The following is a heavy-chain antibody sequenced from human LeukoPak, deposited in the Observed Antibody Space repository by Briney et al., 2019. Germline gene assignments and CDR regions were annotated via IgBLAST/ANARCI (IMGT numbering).Heavy chain of an antibody. CDR3: VRDLFFAAAEREGDDY. CDR2: INPDSGGT. Sequence: ASVKVSCEASGYGFTGYFMHWARQAPGQGLEWMGWINPDSGGTNYAQKFRGRVTLTRDTSIYTAYMELSRLRSDDTAVYYCVRDLFFAAAEREGDDYWGQGTTVTVSS. J-gene: IGHJ4*03. V-gene: IGHV1-2*02. D-gene: IGHD6-13*01. CDR1: GYGFTGYF.